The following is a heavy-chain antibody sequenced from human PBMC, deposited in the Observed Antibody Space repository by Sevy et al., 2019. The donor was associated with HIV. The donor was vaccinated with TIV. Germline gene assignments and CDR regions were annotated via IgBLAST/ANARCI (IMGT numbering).Heavy chain of an antibody. V-gene: IGHV4-59*08. D-gene: IGHD1-26*01. CDR3: ARHGRKSGSYSNWYFDL. J-gene: IGHJ2*01. Sequence: SETLSLTCTVSGGSISNYYWSWIRQPPGKRLEWIGYIYYSGSTNYNPSLKSRVTISVDTSKNQFSLKLSSVTAADTAVYSCARHGRKSGSYSNWYFDLWGRRTLVTVSS. CDR2: IYYSGST. CDR1: GGSISNYY.